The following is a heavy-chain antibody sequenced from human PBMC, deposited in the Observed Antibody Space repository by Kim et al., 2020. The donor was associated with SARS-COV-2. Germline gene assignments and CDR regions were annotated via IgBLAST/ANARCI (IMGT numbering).Heavy chain of an antibody. CDR3: AKDRAAAAGTGQFDY. J-gene: IGHJ4*01. Sequence: GGSLRLSCAASGFTFSSYAMTWVRQAPGKGLEWVSAISGSGYNTYYADSVKGRFTISRDSSQNTVYLQVNSLRGEHTAVYYCAKDRAAAAGTGQFDYWG. CDR1: GFTFSSYA. D-gene: IGHD6-13*01. V-gene: IGHV3-23*01. CDR2: ISGSGYNT.